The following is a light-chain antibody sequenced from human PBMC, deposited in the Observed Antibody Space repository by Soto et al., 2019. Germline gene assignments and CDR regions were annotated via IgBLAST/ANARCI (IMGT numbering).Light chain of an antibody. CDR2: AAS. J-gene: IGKJ1*01. CDR1: QSVRSIY. V-gene: IGKV3-20*01. CDR3: QQYGSSPGT. Sequence: EIVLTQSPGTLSLSPGERATLSCRASQSVRSIYLAWYQQKPGQAPRLLIYAASSRATGIPDRFSGSGSGTDFTLTISRLEPEDFAVYYCQQYGSSPGTFGQGTKVEIK.